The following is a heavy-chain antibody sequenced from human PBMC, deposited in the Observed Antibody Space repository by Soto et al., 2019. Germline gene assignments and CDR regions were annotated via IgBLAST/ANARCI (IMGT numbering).Heavy chain of an antibody. V-gene: IGHV3-23*01. CDR1: GFTFSSYA. D-gene: IGHD6-19*01. J-gene: IGHJ4*02. CDR2: ISGSGGSI. Sequence: EVQLLESGGGLVQPGGSLRLSCAASGFTFSSYAMSWVRQAPGKGLEWVSAISGSGGSIYYAYSVKGRFTISRDNSKNTLCLQMNSLRAEDTAVYYCSLGGSSGWYWDYWGQGTLVTVS. CDR3: SLGGSSGWYWDY.